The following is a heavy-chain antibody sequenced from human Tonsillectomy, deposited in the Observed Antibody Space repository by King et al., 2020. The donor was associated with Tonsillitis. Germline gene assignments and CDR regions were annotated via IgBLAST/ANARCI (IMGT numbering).Heavy chain of an antibody. V-gene: IGHV1-69*01. D-gene: IGHD1-20*01. CDR3: ARDRVFNLPFDI. CDR2: IIPVFCTT. CDR1: GGTFSSYA. Sequence: VQLVESGAGVKKPGVSVKVSCKASGGTFSSYAISWVRQAPGQGLEGVGGIIPVFCTTNYAQKFQGRVTITADESTSTAYMELSSLRSEDTAVYYCARDRVFNLPFDIWGQGTMVTVSS. J-gene: IGHJ3*02.